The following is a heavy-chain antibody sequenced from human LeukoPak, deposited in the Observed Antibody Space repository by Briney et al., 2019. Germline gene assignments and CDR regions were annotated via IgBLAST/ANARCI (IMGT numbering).Heavy chain of an antibody. CDR3: AASSDYYDPFDY. CDR2: IYYVGST. D-gene: IGHD3-22*01. J-gene: IGHJ4*02. CDR1: GGSFSGYY. Sequence: SETLSLTCAVYGGSFSGYYWGWIRQPPGKGLEWIGNIYYVGSTYYNPSLKSRVTISVDTSKKQSSLKLSSVTAADTAVYYCAASSDYYDPFDYWGQGTLVTVSS. V-gene: IGHV4-34*01.